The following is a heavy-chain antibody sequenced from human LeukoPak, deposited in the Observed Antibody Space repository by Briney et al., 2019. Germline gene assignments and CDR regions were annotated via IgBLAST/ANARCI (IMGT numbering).Heavy chain of an antibody. J-gene: IGHJ3*02. CDR1: GFTVSSNY. Sequence: GGSLRLSCAASGFTVSSNYMSWVRQAPGKGLEWVSVIYSGGSTYYADSVKGRFTISRDNSKNTLYLQMNSLRAEDTAVYYCARDRGTMVRNAFDIWGQGTMVTVSS. CDR3: ARDRGTMVRNAFDI. CDR2: IYSGGST. V-gene: IGHV3-53*01. D-gene: IGHD3-10*01.